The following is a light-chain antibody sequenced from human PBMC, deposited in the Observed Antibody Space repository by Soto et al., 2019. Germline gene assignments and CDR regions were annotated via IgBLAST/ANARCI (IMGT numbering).Light chain of an antibody. CDR2: SAS. CDR1: QAISTW. CDR3: PQANSFPRT. V-gene: IGKV1D-12*01. Sequence: DIQMTQSPSSVSASVGDRVTITCRASQAISTWLAWYQQNPGKAPKLLIYSASNLQSGVPSRFSGRGSGTDFTLPISSLQPEDFATYYCPQANSFPRTFGQGTKVEIK. J-gene: IGKJ1*01.